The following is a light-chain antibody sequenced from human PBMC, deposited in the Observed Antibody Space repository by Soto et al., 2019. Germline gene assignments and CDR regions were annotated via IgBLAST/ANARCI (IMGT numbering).Light chain of an antibody. V-gene: IGKV3-11*01. Sequence: EIVLTQSPATLSLSPGERATLSCRASQSVNNYVAWYQHKPGQAPRLLIYDASNRATSIPARFSGSGSGTDIALNIRSPVPEHFAVHYCHQRTSWAPGVYTFRQRTTLEIK. CDR3: HQRTSWAPGVYT. CDR1: QSVNNY. CDR2: DAS. J-gene: IGKJ2*01.